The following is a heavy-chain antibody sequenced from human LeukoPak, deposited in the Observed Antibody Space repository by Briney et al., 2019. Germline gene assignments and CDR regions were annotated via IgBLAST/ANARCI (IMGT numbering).Heavy chain of an antibody. D-gene: IGHD2-2*01. CDR3: ARVTYLRPYQLDY. V-gene: IGHV1-18*01. CDR1: GYTFAHYG. Sequence: ASVKVSCKASGYTFAHYGINWVRQAAGQGLEWMGWISLDSGNTGYAQRVQGRVTLTTDTSTSTAYMELRSLRSDDTAVYFCARVTYLRPYQLDYWGQGTLVSISS. CDR2: ISLDSGNT. J-gene: IGHJ4*02.